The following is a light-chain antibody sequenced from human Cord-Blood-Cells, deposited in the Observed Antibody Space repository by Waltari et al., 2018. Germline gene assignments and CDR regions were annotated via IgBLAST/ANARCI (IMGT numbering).Light chain of an antibody. CDR3: QQRYSTPIT. J-gene: IGKJ5*01. CDR1: QSISSY. V-gene: IGKV1-39*01. CDR2: AAS. Sequence: DIQMTQSPSSLSASVGDRVTITCRASQSISSYLHWYQQKPGKAPKLLIYAASSLQSGVPSRCSGSGSVTDFTLTISSLQPEDFATYYCQQRYSTPITFGQGTRLEIK.